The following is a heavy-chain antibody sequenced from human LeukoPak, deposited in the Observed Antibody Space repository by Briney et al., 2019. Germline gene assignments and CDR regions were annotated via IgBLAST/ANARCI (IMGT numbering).Heavy chain of an antibody. D-gene: IGHD3-3*01. CDR3: VRASGYLHDFDL. Sequence: PGGSLRVSCEASGFSFSKYRMHWVRQAPGKGLVWVAFISKDGGTTTFVDCVRDGFTISRDNSKNILLLQMNGLHRRDSARFNLVRASGYLHDFDLRGQGTLVSVSS. CDR1: GFSFSKYR. V-gene: IGHV3-74*03. CDR2: ISKDGGTT. J-gene: IGHJ5*02.